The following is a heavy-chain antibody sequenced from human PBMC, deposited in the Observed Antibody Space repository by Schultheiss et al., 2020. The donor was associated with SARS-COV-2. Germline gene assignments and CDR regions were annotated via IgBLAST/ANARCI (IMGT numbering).Heavy chain of an antibody. Sequence: SETLSLTCAVSGGSISSSNWWSWVRQPPGKGLEWIGYIYYSGSTNYNPSLKSRVTISVDKSKNQFSLKLSSVTAADTAVYYCARGRTIFGVVTIDYWGQGTLVTVSS. J-gene: IGHJ4*02. CDR2: IYYSGST. V-gene: IGHV4-4*02. CDR1: GGSISSSNW. CDR3: ARGRTIFGVVTIDY. D-gene: IGHD3-3*01.